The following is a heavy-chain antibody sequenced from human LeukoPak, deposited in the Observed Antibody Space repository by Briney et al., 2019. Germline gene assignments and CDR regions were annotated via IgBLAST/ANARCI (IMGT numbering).Heavy chain of an antibody. CDR2: ISGSGGST. CDR3: AKLLYIYDSSGKDY. Sequence: GGSLRLSCAASGFTFSSYAMSWVRQAPGKGLEWVSAISGSGGSTYYADSVKGRFTISRDNSKDTLYLQMNSLRAEDTAVYYCAKLLYIYDSSGKDYWGQGTLVTVSS. J-gene: IGHJ4*02. CDR1: GFTFSSYA. D-gene: IGHD3-22*01. V-gene: IGHV3-23*01.